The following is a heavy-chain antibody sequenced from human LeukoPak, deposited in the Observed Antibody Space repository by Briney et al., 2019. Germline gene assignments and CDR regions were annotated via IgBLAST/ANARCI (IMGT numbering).Heavy chain of an antibody. CDR3: ARGDFWSGYYSDN. D-gene: IGHD3-3*01. J-gene: IGHJ4*02. Sequence: SQTLSLTCTVSGGSISSGNYYWSWIRQPAGKGLEWIGRIYISGSTKYNPSLKSRVTISVDTSKNQITLKLSSVTAADTAVNYCARGDFWSGYYSDNWGQGTLVTVSS. CDR2: IYISGST. V-gene: IGHV4-61*02. CDR1: GGSISSGNYY.